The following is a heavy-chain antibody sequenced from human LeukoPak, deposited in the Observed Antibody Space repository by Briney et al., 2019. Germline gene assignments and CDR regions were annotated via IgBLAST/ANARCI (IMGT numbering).Heavy chain of an antibody. CDR2: ISYGYYI. Sequence: GGSLRLSCAASGFTFSTFGMIWVRQAPGKGLEWISSISYGYYIYYADAVKARFTISRDNARNSLYLQMNSMRAGDTAVYYCARLMFIAVGNWYFDLWGRGTLVTVSS. CDR1: GFTFSTFG. J-gene: IGHJ2*01. CDR3: ARLMFIAVGNWYFDL. D-gene: IGHD6-19*01. V-gene: IGHV3-21*01.